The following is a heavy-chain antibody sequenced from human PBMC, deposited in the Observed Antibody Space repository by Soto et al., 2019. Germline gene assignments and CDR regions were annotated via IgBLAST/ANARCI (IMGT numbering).Heavy chain of an antibody. Sequence: ASVKVSCMASVGTFSNCASSWVRQAPGQGLEWMGGIIPIFGTANYAQKFQGRVTITADESTSTAYMELSSLRSEDTAVYYCADARGYSYGAWGQGTLVTVSS. J-gene: IGHJ5*02. CDR2: IIPIFGTA. CDR3: ADARGYSYGA. V-gene: IGHV1-69*13. CDR1: VGTFSNCA. D-gene: IGHD5-18*01.